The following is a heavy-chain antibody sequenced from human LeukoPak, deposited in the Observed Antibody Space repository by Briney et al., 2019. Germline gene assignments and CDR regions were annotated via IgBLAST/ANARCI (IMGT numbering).Heavy chain of an antibody. D-gene: IGHD5-24*01. Sequence: SETLSLTCTVSGGSISIYYWSWIRQPAGKGLEWIGRIYTSGSTNYNPPLKRRVTISVDKSKNQFSLKLSSVTAADTAVYYCARDYGDGAVGPDGYNCCWFDPWGQGTLVTVSS. CDR2: IYTSGST. J-gene: IGHJ5*02. CDR3: ARDYGDGAVGPDGYNCCWFDP. CDR1: GGSISIYY. V-gene: IGHV4-4*07.